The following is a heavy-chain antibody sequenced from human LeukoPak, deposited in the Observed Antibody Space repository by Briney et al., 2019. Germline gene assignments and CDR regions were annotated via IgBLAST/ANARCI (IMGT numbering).Heavy chain of an antibody. D-gene: IGHD3-16*02. CDR3: ARNRAYGYVWGSYRYYCHMDV. CDR1: GFTFSSYW. V-gene: IGHV4-34*01. Sequence: PGGSLRLSCAASGFTFSSYWMSWARQPPGKVLEWIGEINHSGSTNYNPSLKSRVTISVDTSKNQFSLKLSSVTAADTAVYYCARNRAYGYVWGSYRYYCHMDVWGKGTTVTVSS. J-gene: IGHJ6*03. CDR2: INHSGST.